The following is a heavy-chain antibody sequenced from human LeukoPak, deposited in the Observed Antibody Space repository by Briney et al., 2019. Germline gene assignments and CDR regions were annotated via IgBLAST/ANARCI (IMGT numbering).Heavy chain of an antibody. D-gene: IGHD6-19*01. CDR1: GGSFSGYY. V-gene: IGHV4-34*01. Sequence: SETLSLTCAAYGGSFSGYYWSWIRQPPGKGLEWIGEINHSGSTNYNPSLKSRVTISVDTSKNQFSLKLSSVTAEDTAVYYCAREYSSGWSTGGAFDIWGQGTMVTVSS. CDR2: INHSGST. CDR3: AREYSSGWSTGGAFDI. J-gene: IGHJ3*02.